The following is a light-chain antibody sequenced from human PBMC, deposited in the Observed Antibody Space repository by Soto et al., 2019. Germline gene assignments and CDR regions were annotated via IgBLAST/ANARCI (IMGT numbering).Light chain of an antibody. Sequence: QSVLTQPASVSGSPGQSITISCTGTSSDVGGYNLVSWYQHHPGKAPKLLLSSVSKRPSGVPDRFSGSKSGNTASLTISGLQAEDEADYYCCSYAGSYTDVFGAGTKLTVL. CDR3: CSYAGSYTDV. V-gene: IGLV2-11*01. CDR1: SSDVGGYNL. J-gene: IGLJ1*01. CDR2: SVS.